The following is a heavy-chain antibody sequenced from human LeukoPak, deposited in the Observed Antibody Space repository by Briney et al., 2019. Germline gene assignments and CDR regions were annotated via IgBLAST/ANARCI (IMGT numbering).Heavy chain of an antibody. D-gene: IGHD2-15*01. CDR1: GGSINNYY. CDR3: ARGRYCSADICSGGDAFDI. Sequence: PSETLSLTCTASGGSINNYYWSWIRQPAGKGLEWIGRIYTRGSTNYNPSLKSRVSVSVDKYKNPFSLKLSSVTAADTAVYYCARGRYCSADICSGGDAFDIWGQGTMVSVSS. J-gene: IGHJ3*02. CDR2: IYTRGST. V-gene: IGHV4-4*07.